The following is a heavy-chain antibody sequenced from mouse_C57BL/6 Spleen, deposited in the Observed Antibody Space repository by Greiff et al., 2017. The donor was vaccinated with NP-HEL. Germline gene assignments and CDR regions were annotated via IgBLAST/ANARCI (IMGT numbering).Heavy chain of an antibody. D-gene: IGHD3-1*01. CDR2: INPNYGTT. Sequence: VQLKESGPELVKPGASVKISCKASGYSFTDYNMNWVKQSNGKSLEWIGVINPNYGTTSYNQKFKGKATLTVDQSSSTAYMQLNSLTSEDSAVYYCARWGYGGVYYAMDYWGQGTSVTVSS. J-gene: IGHJ4*01. CDR3: ARWGYGGVYYAMDY. CDR1: GYSFTDYN. V-gene: IGHV1-39*01.